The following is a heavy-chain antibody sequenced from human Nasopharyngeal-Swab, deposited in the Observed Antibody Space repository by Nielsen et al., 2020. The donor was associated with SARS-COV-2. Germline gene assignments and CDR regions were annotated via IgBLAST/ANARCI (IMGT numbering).Heavy chain of an antibody. Sequence: GSLRLSCAASGFTFSSYSMNWVRQAPGKGLEWVSYISSSSSTIYYADSVKGRFTISRDNAKNSLYLQMNSLRAEDTAVYYCAREVLRFLEWLLPSDAFDIWGQGTMVTVSS. CDR3: AREVLRFLEWLLPSDAFDI. CDR1: GFTFSSYS. J-gene: IGHJ3*02. D-gene: IGHD3-3*01. V-gene: IGHV3-48*01. CDR2: ISSSSSTI.